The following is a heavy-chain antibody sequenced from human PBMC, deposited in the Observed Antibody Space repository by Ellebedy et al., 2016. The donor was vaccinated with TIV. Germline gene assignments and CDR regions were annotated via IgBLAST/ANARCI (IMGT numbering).Heavy chain of an antibody. V-gene: IGHV4-59*01. CDR1: GGSTSTYY. J-gene: IGHJ5*02. Sequence: MPSETLSPTCTVPGGSTSTYYWTWIRQPPGKGLEWIGHVYYSGSPNYNPSLKSRVTISLDTSKKQFSLKLDSVTAADTAVYYCARGFLAKWLDPWGRGILVTVAS. CDR3: ARGFLAKWLDP. CDR2: VYYSGSP.